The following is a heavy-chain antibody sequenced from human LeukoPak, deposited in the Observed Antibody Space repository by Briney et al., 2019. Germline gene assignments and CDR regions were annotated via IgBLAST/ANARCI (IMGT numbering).Heavy chain of an antibody. J-gene: IGHJ3*02. V-gene: IGHV4-59*08. CDR2: IYYTGST. Sequence: PSETLSLTCAATGDTISNYDWSCLRPPPGKGLEWIGYIYYTGSTNYNPSLKSRVTISVAAHEPRLSLIQQTGTAGYVSVCYCARQDSGSYLNPLDIWGQGTVVTVSS. CDR1: GDTISNYD. D-gene: IGHD1-26*01. CDR3: ARQDSGSYLNPLDI.